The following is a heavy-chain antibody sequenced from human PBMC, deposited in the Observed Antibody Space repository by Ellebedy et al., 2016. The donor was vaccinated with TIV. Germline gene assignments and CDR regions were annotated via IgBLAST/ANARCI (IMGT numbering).Heavy chain of an antibody. CDR2: INAGKHKT. Sequence: AASVKVSCKTSGYTFTRYVIHWLRQAPGQRLEWMGWINAGKHKTKYSEKFQGRVTITGDTPASTAYMDLSSLTSEDTAVYYCARGSAEGRAFDYWGQGTLVTVSS. CDR1: GYTFTRYV. J-gene: IGHJ4*02. V-gene: IGHV1-3*01. CDR3: ARGSAEGRAFDY. D-gene: IGHD3-10*01.